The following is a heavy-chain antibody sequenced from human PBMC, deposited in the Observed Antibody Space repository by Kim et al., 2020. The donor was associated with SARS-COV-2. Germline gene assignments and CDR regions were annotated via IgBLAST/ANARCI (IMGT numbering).Heavy chain of an antibody. V-gene: IGHV3-33*01. D-gene: IGHD5-12*01. Sequence: GGSLRLSCAASGFTFSSYGMHWVRQAPGKGLEWVAVIWYDGSNKYYADSVKGRFTISRDNSKNTLYLQMNSLRAEDTAVYYCARARLRTGYFDYWGQGTLVTVSS. CDR3: ARARLRTGYFDY. CDR2: IWYDGSNK. CDR1: GFTFSSYG. J-gene: IGHJ4*02.